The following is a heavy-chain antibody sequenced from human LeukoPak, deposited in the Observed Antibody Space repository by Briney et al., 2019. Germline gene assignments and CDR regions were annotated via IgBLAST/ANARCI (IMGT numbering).Heavy chain of an antibody. D-gene: IGHD3-22*01. J-gene: IGHJ4*02. Sequence: ASVKVSCKASGYTFTDYYMHWVRQAPGQGLEWMGWINPNGGGTSYAQKFQGRVTMTRDTSISTAYMELNRLRSDDTAVYYCARDLTYYDSSGYSTDFWGQGTLVTVSS. CDR2: INPNGGGT. CDR1: GYTFTDYY. V-gene: IGHV1-2*02. CDR3: ARDLTYYDSSGYSTDF.